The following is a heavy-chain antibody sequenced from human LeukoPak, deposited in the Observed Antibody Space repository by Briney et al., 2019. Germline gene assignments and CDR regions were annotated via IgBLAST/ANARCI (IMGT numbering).Heavy chain of an antibody. D-gene: IGHD1-1*01. Sequence: PGGSLRLSWAASGFTFSSYAMSWVRQAPGKGLEWVSAISGSGGSTYYADSVKGRFTISRDNSKNTLYLQMNSLRAEDTAVYYCARRNERTWTYYYGMDVWGQGTTVTVSS. CDR3: ARRNERTWTYYYGMDV. V-gene: IGHV3-23*01. CDR2: ISGSGGST. CDR1: GFTFSSYA. J-gene: IGHJ6*02.